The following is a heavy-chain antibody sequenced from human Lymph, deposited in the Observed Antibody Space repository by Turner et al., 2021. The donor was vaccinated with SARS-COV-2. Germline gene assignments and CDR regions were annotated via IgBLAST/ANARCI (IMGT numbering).Heavy chain of an antibody. Sequence: EVQLVESGGGLVKAGGSLSTTCSASGFTFSSYAMHWVRLAPGKGLEYVSAISSNGGSTYYADSVKSRFTISRDNSKNTLYLQMSSLGSEDTAVYYCVKVNHYGGYHLDYWGQGTLVTVSS. CDR3: VKVNHYGGYHLDY. CDR2: ISSNGGST. D-gene: IGHD5-12*01. V-gene: IGHV3-64D*06. J-gene: IGHJ4*02. CDR1: GFTFSSYA.